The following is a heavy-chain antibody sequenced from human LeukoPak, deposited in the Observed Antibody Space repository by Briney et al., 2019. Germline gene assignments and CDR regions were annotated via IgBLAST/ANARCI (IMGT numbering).Heavy chain of an antibody. CDR3: AREGGYCSSTSCYRGWFDP. D-gene: IGHD2-2*02. V-gene: IGHV4-59*01. CDR1: GGSISSCY. J-gene: IGHJ5*02. Sequence: KPSETLSLTCTVSGGSISSCYWSWIRQPPGKGLEWIGYIYYSGSTNYNPSLKSRVTISVDTSKNQFSLKLSSVTAADTAVYYCAREGGYCSSTSCYRGWFDPWGQGTLVTVSS. CDR2: IYYSGST.